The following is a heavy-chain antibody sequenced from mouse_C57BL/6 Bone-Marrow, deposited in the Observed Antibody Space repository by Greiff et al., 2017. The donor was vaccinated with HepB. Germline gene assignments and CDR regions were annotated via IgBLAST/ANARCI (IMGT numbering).Heavy chain of an antibody. D-gene: IGHD1-1*01. J-gene: IGHJ4*01. Sequence: EVQLQQSGPELVKPGASVKISCKASGYTLTDYYMNWVKQSHGKSLEWIGDINPNNGGTSYNQKFKGKATLTVDKSSSTAYMELRSLTSEDSAVYYCARPYPTVRSFYAMDYWGQGTSVTVSS. CDR1: GYTLTDYY. CDR2: INPNNGGT. CDR3: ARPYPTVRSFYAMDY. V-gene: IGHV1-26*01.